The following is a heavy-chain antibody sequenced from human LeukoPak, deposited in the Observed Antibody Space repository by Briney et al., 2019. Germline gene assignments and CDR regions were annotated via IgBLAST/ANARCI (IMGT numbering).Heavy chain of an antibody. V-gene: IGHV1-46*01. Sequence: ASVKVSCKAFGYTFTSNYMHWVRQAPGQGPEWMGVISPSGGSTTYAQKFQGRVTLTRDMSTSTAYMELSSLRSDDTAVYNCARVVTPRYCSTTSCYWKGWFDPWGQGTLVTVSS. J-gene: IGHJ5*02. CDR1: GYTFTSNY. CDR2: ISPSGGST. CDR3: ARVVTPRYCSTTSCYWKGWFDP. D-gene: IGHD2-2*01.